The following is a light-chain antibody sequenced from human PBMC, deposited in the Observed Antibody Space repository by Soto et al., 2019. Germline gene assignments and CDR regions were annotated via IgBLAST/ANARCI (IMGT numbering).Light chain of an antibody. V-gene: IGKV3-15*01. CDR1: QSFSSN. CDR3: QQYNNWPRT. Sequence: EIVMTQSPATLSVSPGERATVSCRASQSFSSNLAWYQQKPGQAPRLLIYGASTRATGIPARFSGSGSGTEFTLTIGSLQSEDFAVYYCQQYNNWPRTFGQGTKLEIK. J-gene: IGKJ2*01. CDR2: GAS.